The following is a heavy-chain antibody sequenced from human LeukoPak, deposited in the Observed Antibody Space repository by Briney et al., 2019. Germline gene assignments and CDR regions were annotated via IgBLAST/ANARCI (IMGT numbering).Heavy chain of an antibody. J-gene: IGHJ5*02. D-gene: IGHD2-2*01. CDR2: IIPIFGTA. Sequence: SVKVSCKASGGTFSSYAIGWVRQAPGQGLEWMGGIIPIFGTANYAQKFQGRVTITADESTSTAYMELSSLRSEDTAVYYCARGQIVVVPAAMGYGWFDPWGQGTLVTVSS. CDR1: GGTFSSYA. CDR3: ARGQIVVVPAAMGYGWFDP. V-gene: IGHV1-69*01.